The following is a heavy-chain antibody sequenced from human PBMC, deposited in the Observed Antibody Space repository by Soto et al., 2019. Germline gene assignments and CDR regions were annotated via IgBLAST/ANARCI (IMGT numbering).Heavy chain of an antibody. CDR1: GADINTYS. CDR3: ARAEMVYAISGAFDI. Sequence: PSETLSLTCSVSGADINTYSWTWIRQPAGKGLEWIGRIYTSASINYNPSLKGRVTLSVDTSTNQVSLRLASVTAADTAVYYCARAEMVYAISGAFDIWGQGTMVTVSS. J-gene: IGHJ3*02. D-gene: IGHD2-8*01. V-gene: IGHV4-4*07. CDR2: IYTSASI.